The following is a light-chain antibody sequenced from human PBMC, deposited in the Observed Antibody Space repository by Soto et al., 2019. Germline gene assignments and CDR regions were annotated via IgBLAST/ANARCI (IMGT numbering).Light chain of an antibody. CDR2: DVN. CDR3: SSYTGTNVI. CDR1: LSDVGGQNL. Sequence: QSALTQPPSASGSPGQSVTISCTGTLSDVGGQNLVSWYRQDPGKAPKLIIYDVNQRPSGVPDRFSGSKSGSTASLTVSGIQDEDEANYYCSSYTGTNVIFGGGTKLTVL. J-gene: IGLJ2*01. V-gene: IGLV2-8*01.